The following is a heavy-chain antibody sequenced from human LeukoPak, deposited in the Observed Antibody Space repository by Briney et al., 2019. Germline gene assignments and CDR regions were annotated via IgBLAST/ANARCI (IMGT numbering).Heavy chain of an antibody. CDR2: ISANGGST. CDR3: VKDNGQGGFDY. V-gene: IGHV3-64D*09. Sequence: GGSLRLSCAASGFTFSTSRMNWVRQAPGKGPEYVAAISANGGSTYHTDKVYGRFSISRDNSQNTLYLQMSRLRAEDTAVYYCVKDNGQGGFDYWGRGTLVTVSS. D-gene: IGHD3-16*01. CDR1: GFTFSTSR. J-gene: IGHJ4*02.